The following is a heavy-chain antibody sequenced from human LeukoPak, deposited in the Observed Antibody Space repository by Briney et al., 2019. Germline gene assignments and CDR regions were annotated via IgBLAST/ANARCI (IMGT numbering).Heavy chain of an antibody. CDR1: GGSISSSSYY. CDR2: IYYSGST. CDR3: ARRRVWFGELPPGAFDI. D-gene: IGHD3-10*01. J-gene: IGHJ3*02. V-gene: IGHV4-39*07. Sequence: SETLSLTCTVSGGSISSSSYYWGWIRQPPGKGLEWIGSIYYSGSTYYNPSLKSRVTISVDTSKNQFSLKLSSVTAADTAVYYCARRRVWFGELPPGAFDIWGQGTMVTVSS.